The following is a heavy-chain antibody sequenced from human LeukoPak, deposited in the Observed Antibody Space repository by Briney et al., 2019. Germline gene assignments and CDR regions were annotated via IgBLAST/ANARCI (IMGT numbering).Heavy chain of an antibody. D-gene: IGHD4-11*01. J-gene: IGHJ4*02. CDR3: TKVRSGSSNWALRVFDY. CDR2: ISPGGGTT. Sequence: GGSLRLSCAASGFTFSSYAMSWVRQVRGGGLEWVSTISPGGGTTYYAESMKGRFTISRDNSKSTLYLEMNSLRVEDTAVYYCTKVRSGSSNWALRVFDYWGQGALVTVSS. V-gene: IGHV3-23*01. CDR1: GFTFSSYA.